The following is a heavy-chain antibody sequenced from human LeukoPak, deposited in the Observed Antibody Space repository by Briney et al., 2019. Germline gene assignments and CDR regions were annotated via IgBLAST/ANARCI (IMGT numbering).Heavy chain of an antibody. D-gene: IGHD1-14*01. CDR3: ARAPPGFTLGPGDY. V-gene: IGHV1-18*01. CDR2: ISANDGYA. Sequence: ASVKVSCTTSGYTFTNYGITWVRQAPGRGLEWVGWISANDGYAKYAQKVQGRVTMTTDTPTSTAYMELRSLTSDDTAVYSCARAPPGFTLGPGDYWGQGTLVTVSA. J-gene: IGHJ4*02. CDR1: GYTFTNYG.